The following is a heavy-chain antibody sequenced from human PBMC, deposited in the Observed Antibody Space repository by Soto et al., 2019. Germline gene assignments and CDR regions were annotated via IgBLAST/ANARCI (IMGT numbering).Heavy chain of an antibody. V-gene: IGHV1-18*04. D-gene: IGHD1-26*01. Sequence: QVQLVQSGPEMKKPGASVKVSCKASGYTFINYGISWVRQAPGQGLEWMGWISAFNGDTDYAQNLRGRVTMTRATSTGTAYMELRSLRSDDTAVYFCAREAGSGSYYPENYWGQGTLVTVSS. CDR1: GYTFINYG. CDR2: ISAFNGDT. J-gene: IGHJ4*02. CDR3: AREAGSGSYYPENY.